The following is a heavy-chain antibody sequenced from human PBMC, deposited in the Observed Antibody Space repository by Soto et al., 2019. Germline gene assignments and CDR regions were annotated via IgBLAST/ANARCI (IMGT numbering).Heavy chain of an antibody. CDR1: GFTFRYYA. J-gene: IGHJ3*02. CDR2: ISFCCGPI. Sequence: GGSLTLSCIDSGFTFRYYAFNWVRQALEKGLKWVSYISFCCGPILYADSVKGRFTISRDDARNSVYLQMNTMTYEDTAIYHCVRDNRWAFDIWGQGIVVTVSS. V-gene: IGHV3-48*02. D-gene: IGHD2-15*01. CDR3: VRDNRWAFDI.